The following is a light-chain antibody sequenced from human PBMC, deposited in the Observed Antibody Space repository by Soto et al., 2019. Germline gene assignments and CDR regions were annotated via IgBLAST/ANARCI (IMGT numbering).Light chain of an antibody. CDR2: AVI. CDR3: SSYTTSSTLV. J-gene: IGLJ2*01. Sequence: QSALPQPASVSGSPGQSITISCTGTSSDVVGYNFVSWYQQHPGKAPKLMIYAVITRPSGGPNRFPGAKSDNTASLTISGLQAEDEAYYYCSSYTTSSTLVFGGGTKLTVL. V-gene: IGLV2-14*01. CDR1: SSDVVGYNF.